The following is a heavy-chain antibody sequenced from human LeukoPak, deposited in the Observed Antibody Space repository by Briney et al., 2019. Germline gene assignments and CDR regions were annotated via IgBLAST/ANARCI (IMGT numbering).Heavy chain of an antibody. D-gene: IGHD6-19*01. Sequence: ASVKVSCKASGYTFTSYDINWVRQATGQGLEWMGWMNPKSGNTGYAKKFQGRVTITRKTSISTAYMELSSLRSEDTAVYYCVRDYSSGWSINWFDPWGQGTLVTVSS. V-gene: IGHV1-8*03. CDR1: GYTFTSYD. J-gene: IGHJ5*02. CDR2: MNPKSGNT. CDR3: VRDYSSGWSINWFDP.